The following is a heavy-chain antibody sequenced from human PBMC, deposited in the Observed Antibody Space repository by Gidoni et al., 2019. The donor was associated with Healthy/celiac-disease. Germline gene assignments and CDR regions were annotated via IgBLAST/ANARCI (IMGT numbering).Heavy chain of an antibody. CDR1: GFTFSSYS. V-gene: IGHV3-21*01. Sequence: EVQLVESGGGLVKPGGSLRLSCAASGFTFSSYSMNWVRQAPGKGLEWVSSISSSSSYIYYADSVKGRFTISRDNAKNSLYLQMNSLRAEDTAVYYCARGMGFGSYYYYYMDVWGKGTTVTVSS. CDR2: ISSSSSYI. J-gene: IGHJ6*03. D-gene: IGHD3-10*01. CDR3: ARGMGFGSYYYYYMDV.